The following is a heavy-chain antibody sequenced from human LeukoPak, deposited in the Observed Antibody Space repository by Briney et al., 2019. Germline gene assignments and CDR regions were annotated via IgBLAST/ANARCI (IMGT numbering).Heavy chain of an antibody. J-gene: IGHJ6*02. CDR1: GGSIGSYY. CDR3: ARMAMDCSSTSSFRYYYYGMDV. CDR2: IYYSGST. D-gene: IGHD2-2*01. Sequence: SETLSLTCTVSGGSIGSYYWSWIRQPPGKGVEWIGYIYYSGSTNHNPSLKSRVTISVDTSKNQFSLKLSSVTAADTAVYYCARMAMDCSSTSSFRYYYYGMDVWGQGTTVTVSS. V-gene: IGHV4-59*08.